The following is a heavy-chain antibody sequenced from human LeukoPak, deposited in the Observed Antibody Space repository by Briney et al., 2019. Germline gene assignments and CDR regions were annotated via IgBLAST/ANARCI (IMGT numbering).Heavy chain of an antibody. Sequence: GASVKVSCKASGYTFTSYGISWVRQAPGQGLEWMGWISAYNGNTNYAQELQGRVTMTTDTSTSTAYMELRSLRSDDTAVYYCAREENSYALQDPYYYYGMDVWGQGTTVTVSS. CDR3: AREENSYALQDPYYYYGMDV. D-gene: IGHD5-18*01. CDR1: GYTFTSYG. V-gene: IGHV1-18*01. J-gene: IGHJ6*02. CDR2: ISAYNGNT.